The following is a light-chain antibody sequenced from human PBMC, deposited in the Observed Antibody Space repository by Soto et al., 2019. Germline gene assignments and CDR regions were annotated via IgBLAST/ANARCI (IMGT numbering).Light chain of an antibody. J-gene: IGKJ1*01. CDR1: QSISSY. CDR2: AAS. Sequence: IQMPQSPSSLSASVGDRVTITCRESQSISSYLNWYQQTPGNAPKLLIYAASSLQSGVPSRFSGSGSGTDFTLTISSLQPEDFATYYCQQSYSTPRFGQGTKVDIK. CDR3: QQSYSTPR. V-gene: IGKV1-39*01.